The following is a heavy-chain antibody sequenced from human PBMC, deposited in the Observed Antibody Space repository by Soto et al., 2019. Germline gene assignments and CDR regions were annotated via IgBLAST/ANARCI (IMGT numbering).Heavy chain of an antibody. J-gene: IGHJ4*02. V-gene: IGHV4-34*01. D-gene: IGHD6-19*01. CDR1: GGSVSGYY. CDR2: INQSGST. Sequence: QVQLQQWGAGLLKPSETLSLTCAVYGGSVSGYYWSWIRQPPGKGLEWIGEINQSGSTNYNPSLKSRVTTSLDTSKNQFSRKLTSVTAADTAVYYCARGSQWLDYWGQGTLVTVSS. CDR3: ARGSQWLDY.